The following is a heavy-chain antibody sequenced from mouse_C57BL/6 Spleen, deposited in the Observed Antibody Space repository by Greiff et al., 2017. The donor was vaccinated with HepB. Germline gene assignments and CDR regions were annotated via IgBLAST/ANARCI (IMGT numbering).Heavy chain of an antibody. D-gene: IGHD2-5*01. V-gene: IGHV5-4*01. CDR2: ISDGGSYT. Sequence: EVKVVESGGGLVKPGGSLKLSCAASGFTFSSYAMSWVRQTPEKRLEWVATISDGGSYTYYPDNVKGRFTISRDNAKNNLYLQMSHLKSEDTAMYYCARDSNYGGFDYWGQGTTLTVSS. J-gene: IGHJ2*01. CDR1: GFTFSSYA. CDR3: ARDSNYGGFDY.